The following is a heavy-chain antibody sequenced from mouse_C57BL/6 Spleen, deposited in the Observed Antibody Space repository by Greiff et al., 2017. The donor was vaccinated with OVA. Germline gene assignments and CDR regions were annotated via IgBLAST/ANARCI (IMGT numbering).Heavy chain of an antibody. V-gene: IGHV1-64*01. CDR1: GYTFTSYW. CDR3: ARVGLLPPFDY. J-gene: IGHJ2*01. D-gene: IGHD2-3*01. CDR2: IHPNSGST. Sequence: QVQLQQSGAELVKPGASVKLSCKASGYTFTSYWMHWVKQRPGQGLEWIGMIHPNSGSTNYNEKFKSKATLTVDKSSSTAYMQLSSLTSEDSAVYYCARVGLLPPFDYWGQGTTLTVSS.